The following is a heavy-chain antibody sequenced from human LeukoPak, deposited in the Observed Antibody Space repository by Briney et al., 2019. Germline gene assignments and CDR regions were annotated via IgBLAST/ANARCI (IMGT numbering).Heavy chain of an antibody. J-gene: IGHJ4*02. CDR2: IYPGDSDT. CDR1: GYSSTSYW. Sequence: GESLKISCKGSGYSSTSYWIGWVRQMPGKGLEWMGIIYPGDSDTRYSPSFQGRVTISADKSISTAYLQWSSLKASDTAMYYCARHAMARFGELSPDYWGQGTLVTVSS. CDR3: ARHAMARFGELSPDY. D-gene: IGHD3-10*01. V-gene: IGHV5-51*01.